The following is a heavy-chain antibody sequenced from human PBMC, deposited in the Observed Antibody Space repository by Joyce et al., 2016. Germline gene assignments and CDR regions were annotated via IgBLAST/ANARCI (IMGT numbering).Heavy chain of an antibody. CDR3: GSVFEY. CDR2: VDSDGSGT. Sequence: EVQLVESGGGLLQPGGSLRLSCAASGFTFTNYWMHWVRQAPGKVLVWVARVDSDGSGTSYADSVKGRFTISRDNAKNMVYLQMNSLRTEDTAVYYCGSVFEYWGRGALVTVSS. J-gene: IGHJ4*02. CDR1: GFTFTNYW. V-gene: IGHV3-74*01.